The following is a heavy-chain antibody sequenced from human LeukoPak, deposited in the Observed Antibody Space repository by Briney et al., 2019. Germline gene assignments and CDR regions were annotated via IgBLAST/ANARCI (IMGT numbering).Heavy chain of an antibody. J-gene: IGHJ4*02. CDR1: GGSFSGYY. D-gene: IGHD3-3*01. V-gene: IGHV4-34*01. Sequence: PSETLSLTCAVYGGSFSGYYWSWIRQPPGKGLEWIGEINHSGSTNYNPSLKSRVTISVDTSKNQFSLKLSSVTAADTAVYYCACYDFWSGYYAYWGQGTLVTVSS. CDR2: INHSGST. CDR3: ACYDFWSGYYAY.